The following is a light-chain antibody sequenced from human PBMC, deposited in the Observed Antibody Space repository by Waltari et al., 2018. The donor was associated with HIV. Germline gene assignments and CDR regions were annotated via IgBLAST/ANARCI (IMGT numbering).Light chain of an antibody. J-gene: IGLJ2*01. CDR2: NND. V-gene: IGLV1-44*01. CDR3: AAWDDSLKDVL. CDR1: SSSIGSNT. Sequence: QSVLTQPPSASGTPGLRVTFSCSGGSSSIGSNTVNWYQQVPGAAPRHLIYNNDRRPSGVPDRFSGSKSGTSASLAIRGLQSEDEADYYCAAWDDSLKDVLFGGGTKLTVL.